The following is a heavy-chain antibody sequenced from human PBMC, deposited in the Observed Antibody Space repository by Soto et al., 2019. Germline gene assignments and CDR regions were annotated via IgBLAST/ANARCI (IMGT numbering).Heavy chain of an antibody. CDR3: AKGHTGYSYGFLGY. D-gene: IGHD5-18*01. J-gene: IGHJ4*02. CDR2: ISGSGGST. V-gene: IGHV3-23*01. Sequence: GGSLRLSCAASGFTFSSYAMSWVRQAPGKGLEWVSAISGSGGSTYYAGSVKGRFTISRDNSKNTLYLQMNSLRAEDTAVYYCAKGHTGYSYGFLGYWGQGTLVTVSS. CDR1: GFTFSSYA.